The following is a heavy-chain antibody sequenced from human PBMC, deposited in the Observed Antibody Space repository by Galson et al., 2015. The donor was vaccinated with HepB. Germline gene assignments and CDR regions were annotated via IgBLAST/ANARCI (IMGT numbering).Heavy chain of an antibody. CDR2: ISAYNGNT. Sequence: SVKVSCKASGYTFTSYGISWVRQAPGQGLEWMGWISAYNGNTNYAQKLQGRVTMTTDTSTSTAYMELRSLRSDDTAVYYCARGILSSLTIFGGWFDPWGQGTLVTVSS. CDR1: GYTFTSYG. J-gene: IGHJ5*02. CDR3: ARGILSSLTIFGGWFDP. D-gene: IGHD3-3*01. V-gene: IGHV1-18*01.